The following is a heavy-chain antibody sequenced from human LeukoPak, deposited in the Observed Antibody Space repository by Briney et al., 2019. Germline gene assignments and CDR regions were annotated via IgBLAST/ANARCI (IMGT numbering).Heavy chain of an antibody. CDR2: ISSSSSYI. D-gene: IGHD2-15*01. V-gene: IGHV3-21*01. J-gene: IGHJ4*02. Sequence: GGSLRLSCAASGFTFSSYSMNWVRQAPGKGLEWVSSISSSSSYIYYADSVKGRFTISRDNAKNPLYLQMNSLRGDDTAVYYCATVAGDCSGGRCYLLRFDYWGQGTLVTVSS. CDR3: ATVAGDCSGGRCYLLRFDY. CDR1: GFTFSSYS.